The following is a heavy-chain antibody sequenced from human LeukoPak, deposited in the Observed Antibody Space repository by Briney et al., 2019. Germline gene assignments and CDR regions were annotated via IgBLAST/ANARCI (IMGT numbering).Heavy chain of an antibody. CDR1: GFPFSSYS. D-gene: IGHD1-1*01. Sequence: PGGSLRLSCAASGFPFSSYSMNWVRQTPGKGLEWVSYISASGSNIYYLDSVKGRFTVSRDNAMNSLFPQMDRPRAEDTALYYCVRVKGTYFDFWGPGTLVTVSS. V-gene: IGHV3-48*01. CDR3: VRVKGTYFDF. CDR2: ISASGSNI. J-gene: IGHJ4*02.